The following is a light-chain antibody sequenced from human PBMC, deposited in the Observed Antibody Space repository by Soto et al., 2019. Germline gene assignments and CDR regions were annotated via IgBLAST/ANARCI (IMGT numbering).Light chain of an antibody. J-gene: IGLJ1*01. CDR3: SSYADSSNV. Sequence: QSALTQPPSASGSPGQSVAISCTGTSSDVGGYNYVSWYQQHPGKAPKLMIYEVNKRPSGVPDRFSGSKSGNTASLTVSGLQVEDEADYYCSSYADSSNVFGIGTKVTVL. V-gene: IGLV2-8*01. CDR2: EVN. CDR1: SSDVGGYNY.